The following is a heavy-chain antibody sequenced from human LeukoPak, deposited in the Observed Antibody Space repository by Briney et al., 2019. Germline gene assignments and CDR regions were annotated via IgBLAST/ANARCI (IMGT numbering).Heavy chain of an antibody. CDR2: ISRGGFEI. CDR1: GFTFSTYE. J-gene: IGHJ4*02. D-gene: IGHD2-15*01. V-gene: IGHV3-48*03. Sequence: GGSLRLSCVGSGFTFSTYEMNWVRQAPGKGLEWLSFISRGGFEIHYAASVEGRFTISRDNAKNTLYLQMTSLRDEDTAVYYCAKGGSQGDCSIGTCYGDYWGQGTLVTVSS. CDR3: AKGGSQGDCSIGTCYGDY.